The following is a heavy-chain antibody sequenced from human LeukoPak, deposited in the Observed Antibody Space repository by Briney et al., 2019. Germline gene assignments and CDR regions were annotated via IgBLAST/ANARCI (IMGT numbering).Heavy chain of an antibody. J-gene: IGHJ4*02. D-gene: IGHD5-18*01. CDR2: INSGGGT. CDR3: ARGKSGYTFGPLDS. V-gene: IGHV3-53*01. CDR1: GFTVSSNS. Sequence: PGGSLRLSCAASGFTVSSNSMSWVRQARGQGLEWVSVINSGGGTYYTDSVKGRFTISRDNSKNTLYLQVNSLRAEDTAVYFCARGKSGYTFGPLDSWGQGTLVTVSS.